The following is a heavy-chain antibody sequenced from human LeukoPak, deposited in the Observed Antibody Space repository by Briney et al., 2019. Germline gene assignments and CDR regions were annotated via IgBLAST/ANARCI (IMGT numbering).Heavy chain of an antibody. Sequence: PSETLSLTCTVSGGSISNTAYYWGWIRQPPGKGLEWIGSLSYSGSLYYNPSLKSRVTISGDTSKNQFSLKLSSVTAADTAVYYCAGGYSYGLKVYYFDYWGQGTLVTVSS. CDR3: AGGYSYGLKVYYFDY. CDR2: LSYSGSL. J-gene: IGHJ4*02. D-gene: IGHD5-18*01. V-gene: IGHV4-39*01. CDR1: GGSISNTAYY.